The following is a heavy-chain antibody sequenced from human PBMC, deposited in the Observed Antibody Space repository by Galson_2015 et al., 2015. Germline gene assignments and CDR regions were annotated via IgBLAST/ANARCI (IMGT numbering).Heavy chain of an antibody. CDR1: GFTFSSYE. Sequence: SLRLSCAASGFTFSSYEMNWVRQAPGKGLEWVSYISSSGSTIYYEDSVKGRFTISRDNAKNSLYLQMNSLRDEDTAVYYCASTYYYDSSGYYPAEYFQHWGQGTLVTVSS. CDR3: ASTYYYDSSGYYPAEYFQH. V-gene: IGHV3-48*03. D-gene: IGHD3-22*01. CDR2: ISSSGSTI. J-gene: IGHJ1*01.